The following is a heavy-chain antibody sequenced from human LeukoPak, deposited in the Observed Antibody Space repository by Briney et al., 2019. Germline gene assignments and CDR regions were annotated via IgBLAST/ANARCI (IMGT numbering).Heavy chain of an antibody. V-gene: IGHV3-30*02. J-gene: IGHJ4*02. CDR2: IWYDGSNK. D-gene: IGHD5-18*01. CDR1: GFTFSSYG. Sequence: GGSLRLSCAASGFTFSSYGMHWVRQAPGKGLEWVGVIWYDGSNKYFADSVRGRFTISRDNSKNTLYLQMNSLRAEDTAVYYCAKEKYRGYSYGSGDYWGQGTLVTVSS. CDR3: AKEKYRGYSYGSGDY.